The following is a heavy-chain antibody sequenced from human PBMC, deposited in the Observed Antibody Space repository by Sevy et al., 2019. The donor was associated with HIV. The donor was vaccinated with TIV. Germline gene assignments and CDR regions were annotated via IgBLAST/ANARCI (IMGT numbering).Heavy chain of an antibody. Sequence: ASVKVSCKASGYTFTSYDINWVRQATGQGLEWMGWMNPNSGNTGYSQKFQGSVIMTRNTSITTAYMELSSLKSDDTAMYYCAKGYYGFWSGYYYGMDVWGQGTTVTVSS. J-gene: IGHJ6*02. CDR2: MNPNSGNT. V-gene: IGHV1-8*01. CDR1: GYTFTSYD. CDR3: AKGYYGFWSGYYYGMDV. D-gene: IGHD3-3*01.